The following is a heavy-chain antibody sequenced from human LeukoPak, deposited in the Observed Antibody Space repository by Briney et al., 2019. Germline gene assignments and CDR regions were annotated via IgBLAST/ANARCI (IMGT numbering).Heavy chain of an antibody. V-gene: IGHV3-33*01. CDR3: ASDELRYPLD. CDR2: IWYDGSQR. Sequence: GGSLRLSCAASGFIFSSYGMHWVRQAPGTGLEWVAVIWYDGSQRYYADSVTGRFTISRDNSKKSVDLQMNSLRAEDTAVYYCASDELRYPLDWGQGTLVTVSS. D-gene: IGHD3-9*01. J-gene: IGHJ4*02. CDR1: GFIFSSYG.